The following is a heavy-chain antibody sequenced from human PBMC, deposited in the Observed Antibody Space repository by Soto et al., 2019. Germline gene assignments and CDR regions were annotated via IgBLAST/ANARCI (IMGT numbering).Heavy chain of an antibody. Sequence: QVQLVQSGAEVKKPGASVRVSCKASGYTFTGYYMHWVRQAPGQGLEWMGWINPNSGGTNYAQKFQGWVTMTGDTSISTAYMELSRLRSDDTAVYYCARGIRKDYDFWSGYDYWGQGTLVTVSS. CDR3: ARGIRKDYDFWSGYDY. J-gene: IGHJ4*02. CDR1: GYTFTGYY. D-gene: IGHD3-3*01. V-gene: IGHV1-2*04. CDR2: INPNSGGT.